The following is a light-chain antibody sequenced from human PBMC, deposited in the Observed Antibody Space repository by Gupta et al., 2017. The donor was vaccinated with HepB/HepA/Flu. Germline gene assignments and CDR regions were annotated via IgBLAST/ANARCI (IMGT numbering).Light chain of an antibody. V-gene: IGLV2-14*03. Sequence: QSALTQPASVSGSPGHSITISCAGTSSDVGGYKYVSWYQHHPANPPKRMMDDISNRGSGVSNRCSASTSGNNESPPTSALQAEDDAYDYCSSYTSSSTLIFGGGTKLTVL. J-gene: IGLJ2*01. CDR2: DIS. CDR3: SSYTSSSTLI. CDR1: SSDVGGYKY.